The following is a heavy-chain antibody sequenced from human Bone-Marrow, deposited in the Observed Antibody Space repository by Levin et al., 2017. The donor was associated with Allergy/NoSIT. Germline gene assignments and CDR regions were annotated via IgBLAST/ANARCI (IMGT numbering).Heavy chain of an antibody. D-gene: IGHD3-9*01. V-gene: IGHV3-33*03. CDR1: GFSFRSYG. Sequence: GGSLRLSCAASGFSFRSYGMHWVRQAPGKGLEWVGLISYDGDFIFYGDSVKGRFTIARDNSNSTLFPQMDSLSADDTAIYYCAKSPTLTGYYEWFDPWGQGTLVTVSS. CDR3: AKSPTLTGYYEWFDP. CDR2: ISYDGDFI. J-gene: IGHJ5*02.